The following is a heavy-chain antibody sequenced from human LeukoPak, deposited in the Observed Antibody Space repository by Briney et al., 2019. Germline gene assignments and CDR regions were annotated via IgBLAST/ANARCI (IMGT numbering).Heavy chain of an antibody. J-gene: IGHJ6*03. CDR3: ARQTRPSRPYYYYYYMDV. D-gene: IGHD1-1*01. Sequence: PSETLSLTCTVSGGSISSSSYYWDWIRQPPGKGLEWIGSIYYSGSTYYNPSLKSRVTISVDTSKNQFSLKLSSVTAADTAVYYCARQTRPSRPYYYYYYMDVWGKGTTVTISS. CDR2: IYYSGST. CDR1: GGSISSSSYY. V-gene: IGHV4-39*01.